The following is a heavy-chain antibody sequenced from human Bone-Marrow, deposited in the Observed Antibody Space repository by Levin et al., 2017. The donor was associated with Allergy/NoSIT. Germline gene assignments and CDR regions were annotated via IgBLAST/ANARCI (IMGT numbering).Heavy chain of an antibody. CDR1: GFTFSDYA. Sequence: GGSLRLSCVASGFTFSDYAMHWVRQAPGKGLEWVAFISSDAKNVYYADSVKGRFTISRDNSKNTLSLQMNSLGSEDTAVYYCARETNAFDIWGQGTMVTVSS. CDR2: ISSDAKNV. V-gene: IGHV3-30*03. D-gene: IGHD4-11*01. CDR3: ARETNAFDI. J-gene: IGHJ3*02.